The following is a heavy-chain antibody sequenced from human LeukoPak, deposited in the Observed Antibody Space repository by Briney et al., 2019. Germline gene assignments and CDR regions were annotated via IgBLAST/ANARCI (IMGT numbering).Heavy chain of an antibody. V-gene: IGHV1-24*01. D-gene: IGHD3-10*01. CDR3: ATDRSGELLWGGFDY. CDR2: FDPEDGET. Sequence: ASVKVSCKVSGYTLTELSMHWVRQAPGKGLEWMGGFDPEDGETIYAQKLQGRVTMTEDTSTDTAYMELSSLRSEYTAVFYGATDRSGELLWGGFDYWGQGTLVTVSS. CDR1: GYTLTELS. J-gene: IGHJ4*02.